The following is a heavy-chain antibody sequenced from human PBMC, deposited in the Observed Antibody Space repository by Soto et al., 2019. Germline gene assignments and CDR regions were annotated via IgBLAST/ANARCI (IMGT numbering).Heavy chain of an antibody. J-gene: IGHJ4*02. V-gene: IGHV3-30-3*01. Sequence: QVQLVESGGGVVQPGRSLRLSCAASGFTFSSYAMHWVRQAPGKGLEWVAVISYDGSNKYYADSVKGRFTISRDNSKNRRYLQMNSLRGEDTAVYYCARVGKAAAGTVDYWGQGTLVTVSS. D-gene: IGHD6-13*01. CDR3: ARVGKAAAGTVDY. CDR1: GFTFSSYA. CDR2: ISYDGSNK.